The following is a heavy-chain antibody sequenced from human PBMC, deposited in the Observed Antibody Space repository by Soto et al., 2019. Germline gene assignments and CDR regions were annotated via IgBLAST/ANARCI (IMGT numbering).Heavy chain of an antibody. D-gene: IGHD3-22*01. CDR3: AKDAEPRTRYYYDSSGYRNFDY. Sequence: PGGSLRLSCAASGFTFSSYAMSWVRQAPGKGLEWVSAISGSGGSTYYADSVKGRFTISRDNSKNTLYLQMNSLRAEDTAVYYCAKDAEPRTRYYYDSSGYRNFDYWGQGTLVTVSS. CDR2: ISGSGGST. V-gene: IGHV3-23*01. J-gene: IGHJ4*02. CDR1: GFTFSSYA.